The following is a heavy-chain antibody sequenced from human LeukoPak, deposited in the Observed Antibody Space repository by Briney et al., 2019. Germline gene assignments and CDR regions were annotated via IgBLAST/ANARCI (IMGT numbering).Heavy chain of an antibody. CDR1: AYTFTSYG. V-gene: IGHV1-18*01. J-gene: IGHJ5*02. CDR3: AIRKISSWYDCFDP. Sequence: ASVKVSCKASAYTFTSYGISWVPQAPRQGLERMGWICAYNGVTNYEQKPQRTVTMTTDTLTSTAYIEQGRIRSEGTPLYPTAIRKISSWYDCFDPWGQGTLVTVSS. D-gene: IGHD6-13*01. CDR2: ICAYNGVT.